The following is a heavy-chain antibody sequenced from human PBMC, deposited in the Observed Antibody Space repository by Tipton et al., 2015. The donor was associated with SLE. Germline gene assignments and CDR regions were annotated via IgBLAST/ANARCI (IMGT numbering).Heavy chain of an antibody. V-gene: IGHV3-23*01. D-gene: IGHD3-16*01. CDR3: AGGTGAYFDH. CDR1: GFTFWSHD. CDR2: TSESGAGT. J-gene: IGHJ4*02. Sequence: FLRLSCATSGFTFWSHDMGWVRQAPGKGLEWVSVTSESGAGTHYINSVRGRFTISRDNSQNTLYLQMNRLRVEDTAVYYCAGGTGAYFDHWGQGTLVTVSS.